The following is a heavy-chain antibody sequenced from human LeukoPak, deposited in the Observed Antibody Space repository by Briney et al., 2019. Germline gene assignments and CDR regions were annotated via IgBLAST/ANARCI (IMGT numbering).Heavy chain of an antibody. CDR3: TTDSFVGATFRC. CDR1: GVTFSNAW. Sequence: GGTLRLSCAASGVTFSNAWMSWVGQAPGGGVEWFGRVKSKTDGATTDYAAPVKGRFTISRDDSKNTLYLQMNSLKTEDTAVYYCTTDSFVGATFRCWGQGTLVTVSS. V-gene: IGHV3-15*01. CDR2: VKSKTDGATT. D-gene: IGHD1-26*01. J-gene: IGHJ4*02.